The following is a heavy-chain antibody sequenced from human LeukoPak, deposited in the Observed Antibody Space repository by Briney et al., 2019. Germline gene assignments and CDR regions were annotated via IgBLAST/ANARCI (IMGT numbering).Heavy chain of an antibody. CDR1: GFSFDDYA. D-gene: IGHD1-7*01. V-gene: IGHV3-9*01. Sequence: PGGSLRLSCAASGFSFDDYAMHWVRQAPGKGLEWVSGISWNSGSIGYADSVKGLFTISKDNAKNSLYLQMNSLRAEDTALYYCAKATTGFGNYLMGAFDIWGQGTMVTVSS. CDR3: AKATTGFGNYLMGAFDI. J-gene: IGHJ3*02. CDR2: ISWNSGSI.